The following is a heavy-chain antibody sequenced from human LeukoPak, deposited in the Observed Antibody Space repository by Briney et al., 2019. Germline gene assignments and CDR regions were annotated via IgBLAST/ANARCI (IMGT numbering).Heavy chain of an antibody. D-gene: IGHD2-2*02. Sequence: PSEALSLTCAVCGGSFSGYYWSWIRQPPGKGLEWIGEINHSGSTNYNPSLKSRVTISVDTSKNQFSLKLSSVTAADTAVYYCASRSREGYCSSTSCYSDYWGQGTLVTVSS. CDR2: INHSGST. CDR3: ASRSREGYCSSTSCYSDY. J-gene: IGHJ4*02. V-gene: IGHV4-34*01. CDR1: GGSFSGYY.